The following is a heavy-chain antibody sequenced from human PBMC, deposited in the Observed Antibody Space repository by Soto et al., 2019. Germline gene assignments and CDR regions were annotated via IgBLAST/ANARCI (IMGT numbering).Heavy chain of an antibody. CDR2: IKKDGSEK. J-gene: IGHJ4*02. Sequence: EVQLVESGGGLVQPGGSLRLSCAASGFTFSSYWMSWVRQAPGKGLEWVANIKKDGSEKYYVDSVKGRFTISRDNAKNSLYMQMNSLRAADTAVYYCTRSPNYYDRSRYYPYYFDYWGQGTLVTVSS. CDR1: GFTFSSYW. CDR3: TRSPNYYDRSRYYPYYFDY. D-gene: IGHD3-22*01. V-gene: IGHV3-7*03.